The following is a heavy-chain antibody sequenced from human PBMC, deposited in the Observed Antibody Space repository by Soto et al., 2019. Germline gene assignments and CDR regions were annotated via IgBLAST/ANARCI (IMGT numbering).Heavy chain of an antibody. CDR3: ARRFTVTKNYFDH. CDR1: GGSISSTTDY. Sequence: PSETLSLTCTVSGGSISSTTDYWGWFRQAPEKWLEWIGSFYDDGRTYYNPSLQSRVTMSVDTSKSQFSLKLTSVTATDTAVYFCARRFTVTKNYFDHWGQGTLVTVSS. CDR2: FYDDGRT. D-gene: IGHD4-17*01. J-gene: IGHJ4*02. V-gene: IGHV4-39*01.